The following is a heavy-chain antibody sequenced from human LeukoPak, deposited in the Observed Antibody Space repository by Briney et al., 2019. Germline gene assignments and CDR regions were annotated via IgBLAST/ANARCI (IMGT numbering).Heavy chain of an antibody. CDR2: IYHSGST. J-gene: IGHJ4*02. CDR3: TGNYYGSGSYADFDY. D-gene: IGHD3-10*01. CDR1: GGSISSYY. Sequence: SETLSLTCTVSGGSISSYYWGWIRQPPGKGLEWIGSIYHSGSTYYNPSLKSRVTISVDTSKNQFSLKLSSVTAADTAVYYCTGNYYGSGSYADFDYWGQGTLVTVSS. V-gene: IGHV4-38-2*02.